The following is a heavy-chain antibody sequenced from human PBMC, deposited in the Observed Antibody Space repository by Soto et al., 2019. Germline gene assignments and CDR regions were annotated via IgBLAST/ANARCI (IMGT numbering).Heavy chain of an antibody. D-gene: IGHD3-10*01. V-gene: IGHV3-7*05. J-gene: IGHJ4*02. CDR1: GFTFSDYW. CDR2: IKRDGSEK. CDR3: ATSMGRGGNDY. Sequence: EVQLVESGGGLVQPGGSLSLSCAASGFTFSDYWMSWVRQAPGKGLECEANIKRDGSEKYYVDPVKGRFTISRDNAKNSLYLQMNGLRAENTAVYYCATSMGRGGNDYWRQGTLVTVSS.